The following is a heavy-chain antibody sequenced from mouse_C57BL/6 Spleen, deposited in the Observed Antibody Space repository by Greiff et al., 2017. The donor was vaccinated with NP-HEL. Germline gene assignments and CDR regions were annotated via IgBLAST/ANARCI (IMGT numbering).Heavy chain of an antibody. CDR3: TREGLLQGGCRYAMDY. CDR1: GFTFSSYA. D-gene: IGHD2-10*01. Sequence: VQLKESGEGLVKPGGSLKLSCAASGFTFSSYAMSWVRQTPEKRLEWVAYISSGGDYIYYADTVKGRFTISRDNARNTLYLQMSSLKSEDTAMYYCTREGLLQGGCRYAMDYWGQGTSVTVSS. J-gene: IGHJ4*01. V-gene: IGHV5-9-1*02. CDR2: ISSGGDYI.